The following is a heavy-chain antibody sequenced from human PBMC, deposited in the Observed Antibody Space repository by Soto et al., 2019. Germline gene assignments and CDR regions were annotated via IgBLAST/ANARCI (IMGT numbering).Heavy chain of an antibody. CDR1: GYTFTSYG. J-gene: IGHJ6*02. V-gene: IGHV1-18*01. CDR3: AREIVVVVAANHYYYYGMDV. CDR2: ISAYNGNT. Sequence: ASVKVSCKASGYTFTSYGISWVRQAPGQGLEWMGWISAYNGNTNYAQKLQGRVTMTTDTSTSTAYMELRSLRSDDTAVYYCAREIVVVVAANHYYYYGMDVWGQGTTVTV. D-gene: IGHD2-15*01.